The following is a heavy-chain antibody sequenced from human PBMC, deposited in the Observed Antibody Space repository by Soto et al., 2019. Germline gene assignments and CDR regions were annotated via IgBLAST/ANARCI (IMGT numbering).Heavy chain of an antibody. Sequence: PSETLSLTCTVSGGSLSSYYWSWIRQPPGKGLEWIGYIYYSGSTNYNPSLKSRVTISVDTSKNQFSLKLSSVTATDTAVYYCARVSSYDYGDYEVFYFDYWAQGTLVTVSS. CDR1: GGSLSSYY. CDR2: IYYSGST. D-gene: IGHD4-17*01. J-gene: IGHJ4*02. CDR3: ARVSSYDYGDYEVFYFDY. V-gene: IGHV4-59*01.